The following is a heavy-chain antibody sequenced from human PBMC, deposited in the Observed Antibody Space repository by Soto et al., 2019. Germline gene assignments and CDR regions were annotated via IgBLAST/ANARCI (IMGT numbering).Heavy chain of an antibody. J-gene: IGHJ6*02. CDR2: IYYSGST. D-gene: IGHD3-3*01. CDR3: ARESYDFWSGYYSGAHYGMDV. Sequence: SETLSLTCTVSGGSISSYYWSWIRQPPGKGLEWIGYIYYSGSTNYNPSLKSRVTISVGTSKNQFSLKLSSVTAADTAVYYCARESYDFWSGYYSGAHYGMDVWGQGTTVTVSS. CDR1: GGSISSYY. V-gene: IGHV4-59*01.